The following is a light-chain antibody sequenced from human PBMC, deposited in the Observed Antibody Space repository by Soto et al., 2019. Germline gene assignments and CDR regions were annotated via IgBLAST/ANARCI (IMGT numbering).Light chain of an antibody. V-gene: IGKV3-15*01. CDR2: GAS. CDR1: QSVGSD. J-gene: IGKJ1*01. CDR3: QQYLDWPRT. Sequence: DIVMTQSPATLSVSPGARATLSCRASQSVGSDLVWYRQKPGQAPRLLIYGASNRATGVPDRFSGSGSGTVFTLTISSPQSDDFAVYYCQQYLDWPRTFGQGTKVDIK.